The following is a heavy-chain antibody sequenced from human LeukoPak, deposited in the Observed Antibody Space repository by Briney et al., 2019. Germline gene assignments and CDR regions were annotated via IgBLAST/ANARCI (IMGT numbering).Heavy chain of an antibody. CDR2: IYYSGST. CDR3: ARSRIAVAGSGWFDP. V-gene: IGHV4-59*01. J-gene: IGHJ5*02. D-gene: IGHD6-19*01. CDR1: GGSISSYY. Sequence: SETLSLTCSVSGGSISSYYWSWIRQPPGKGLEWIGYIYYSGSTNYNPSLKSRVTISVDTSKNQFSLKLSSVTAADTAVYYCARSRIAVAGSGWFDPRGQGTLVTVSS.